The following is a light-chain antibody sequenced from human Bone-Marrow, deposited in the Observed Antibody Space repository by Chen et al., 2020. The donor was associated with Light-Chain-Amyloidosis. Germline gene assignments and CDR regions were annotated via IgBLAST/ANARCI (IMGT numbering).Light chain of an antibody. CDR2: DS. Sequence: SYVLTQPPSVSVAPGQTATNACGGNNIGTTSVHWYPQTPGQAPLLVVYDSDRPSGIPERLSGSNSGNPATRTISRVEAGDEADYYCQVWDRSSDRPVFGGGTKLTVL. V-gene: IGLV3-21*02. CDR3: QVWDRSSDRPV. J-gene: IGLJ3*02. CDR1: NIGTTS.